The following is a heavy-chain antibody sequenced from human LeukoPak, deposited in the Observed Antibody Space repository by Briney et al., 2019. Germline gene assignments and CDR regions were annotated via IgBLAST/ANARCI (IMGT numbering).Heavy chain of an antibody. CDR3: ARGGVYSSGWYVDY. CDR1: GFTFSSYS. J-gene: IGHJ4*02. Sequence: PGGSLRLSCAASGFTFSSYSMNWVRKAPGKGLEWVSSISSSSSYIYYADSVKGRFTISRDNAKNSLYLQMNSLRAEDTAVYYCARGGVYSSGWYVDYWGQGTLVTVSS. D-gene: IGHD6-19*01. V-gene: IGHV3-21*01. CDR2: ISSSSSYI.